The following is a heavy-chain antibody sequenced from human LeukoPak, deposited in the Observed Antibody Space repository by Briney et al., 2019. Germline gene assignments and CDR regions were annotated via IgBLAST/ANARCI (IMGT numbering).Heavy chain of an antibody. D-gene: IGHD3-3*01. Sequence: GGSLRLSCAASGFTFHDYAIHWVRQGPGKGLEWVSGISWNSGIIGYAESVKGRFTIARDNAKNSVYLEMNSLRADDTAVYYCARSARLMKGVVEVTALDDWGQGTLVTVSS. CDR3: ARSARLMKGVVEVTALDD. V-gene: IGHV3-9*01. CDR2: ISWNSGII. CDR1: GFTFHDYA. J-gene: IGHJ4*02.